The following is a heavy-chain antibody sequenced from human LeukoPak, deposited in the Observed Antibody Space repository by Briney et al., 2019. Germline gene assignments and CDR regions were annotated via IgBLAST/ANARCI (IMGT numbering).Heavy chain of an antibody. CDR2: IYYSGST. D-gene: IGHD3-22*01. J-gene: IGHJ4*02. V-gene: IGHV4-59*01. CDR1: GGSISGYY. CDR3: ARDRAHYDSSGFFDY. Sequence: SETLSLTCTVSGGSISGYYWSWIRQPPGKGLEWIGYIYYSGSTNYNPSLKSRVTISVDTSKNQFSLKLSSVTAADTAVYYCARDRAHYDSSGFFDYWGQGTLVTVSS.